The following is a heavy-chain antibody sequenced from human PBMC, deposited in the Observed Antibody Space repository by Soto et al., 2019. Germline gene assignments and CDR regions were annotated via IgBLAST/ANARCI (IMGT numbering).Heavy chain of an antibody. D-gene: IGHD3-10*01. CDR1: GYSFSTYE. Sequence: GASVKVSCKASGYSFSTYEINWLRQAPGQGIEWIGWVSAYRDYTDYAEKFQDRVTMTTDTSTNTAYMELRSLTYNDTAVYYCARDVGDESITYNDAFDVWGQGTMVTVSS. J-gene: IGHJ3*01. CDR2: VSAYRDYT. CDR3: ARDVGDESITYNDAFDV. V-gene: IGHV1-18*01.